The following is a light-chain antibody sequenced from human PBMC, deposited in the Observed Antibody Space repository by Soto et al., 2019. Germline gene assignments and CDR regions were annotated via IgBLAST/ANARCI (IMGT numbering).Light chain of an antibody. V-gene: IGKV1-5*03. CDR2: KAS. J-gene: IGKJ3*01. CDR3: QQYNNWPPVT. CDR1: QTISSW. Sequence: DIHMTQSPSTLSGSVGDRVTITCRASQTISSWLAWYQQKPGKAPKLLIYKASTLKSGVPSRFSGSGSGTEFTLTISSLQSEDFAVYYCQQYNNWPPVTFGPGTKVDIK.